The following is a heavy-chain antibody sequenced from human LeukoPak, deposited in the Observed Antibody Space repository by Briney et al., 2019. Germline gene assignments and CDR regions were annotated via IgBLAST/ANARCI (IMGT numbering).Heavy chain of an antibody. V-gene: IGHV1-69*05. Sequence: SVKVSCKAFGGTFSSYAISWVRQAPGQGLEWMGGIIPIFGTANYAQKFQGRVTITTDESTSTAYMELSSLRSEDTAVYYCARGSSNPYYYYYMDVWGKGTTVTVSS. CDR2: IIPIFGTA. D-gene: IGHD2-15*01. J-gene: IGHJ6*03. CDR1: GGTFSSYA. CDR3: ARGSSNPYYYYYMDV.